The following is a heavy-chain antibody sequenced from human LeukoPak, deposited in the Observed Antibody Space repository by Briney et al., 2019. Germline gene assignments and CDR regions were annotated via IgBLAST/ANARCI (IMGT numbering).Heavy chain of an antibody. CDR1: GYTFKNYD. CDR3: ARATPGGLHGYSFDY. CDR2: MNPNSGNT. Sequence: ASVKVSCKASGYTFKNYDINWVRQATGQGLEWIGWMNPNSGNTGFAQKFQDRVSMTRDTSINTAYMELTGLRSGDTAVYYCARATPGGLHGYSFDYWGQGTVVTVYS. J-gene: IGHJ4*02. D-gene: IGHD5-24*01. V-gene: IGHV1-8*02.